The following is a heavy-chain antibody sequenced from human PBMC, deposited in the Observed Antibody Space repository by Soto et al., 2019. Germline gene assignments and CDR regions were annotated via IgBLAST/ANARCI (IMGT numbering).Heavy chain of an antibody. CDR1: GGSISSSSYY. CDR2: IYYSGST. V-gene: IGHV4-39*01. CDR3: ARRTRDITIFGVVIKSYFDY. Sequence: SETLSLTCTVSGGSISSSSYYWGWMRQPPGKGLDWIGSIYYSGSTYYNPSLKSRVTISVDTSKNQFSLRLSSVTAADTAVYYCARRTRDITIFGVVIKSYFDYWGQGTLVTVSS. D-gene: IGHD3-3*01. J-gene: IGHJ4*02.